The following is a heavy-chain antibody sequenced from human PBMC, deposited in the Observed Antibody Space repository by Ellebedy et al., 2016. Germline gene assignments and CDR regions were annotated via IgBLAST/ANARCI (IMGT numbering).Heavy chain of an antibody. CDR1: GFTFSDYY. V-gene: IGHV3-11*01. J-gene: IGHJ4*02. Sequence: GESLKISXAASGFTFSDYYMSWIRQAPGKGLEWVSYISTSADIMYYADSVKGRFTISRDNSKNSLYMQMNSLRAEDTAVYYCARVSGGSCYIWGQGTLVTVSS. D-gene: IGHD2-15*01. CDR2: ISTSADIM. CDR3: ARVSGGSCYI.